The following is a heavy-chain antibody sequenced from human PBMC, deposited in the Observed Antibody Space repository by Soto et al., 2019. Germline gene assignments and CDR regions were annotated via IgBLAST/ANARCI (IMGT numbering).Heavy chain of an antibody. V-gene: IGHV3-7*01. CDR1: GFTFSNYW. D-gene: IGHD6-19*01. J-gene: IGHJ4*01. Sequence: QPGGSLRLSCAPSGFTFSNYWMSWVRQAPGKGLEWVANRKQDGSEKYFVDSVRGRFTLSRDNAKNSLQLQLNSLRAEDTAIYFCARVAYFNGWIFDYWGQGTLVTVSS. CDR2: RKQDGSEK. CDR3: ARVAYFNGWIFDY.